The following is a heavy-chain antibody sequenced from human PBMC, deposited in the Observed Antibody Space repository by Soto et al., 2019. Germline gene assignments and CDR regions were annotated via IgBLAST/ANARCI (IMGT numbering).Heavy chain of an antibody. CDR2: IYYSGST. J-gene: IGHJ4*02. D-gene: IGHD3-10*01. CDR3: ARYFRGSGSYMFGY. Sequence: QVQLQESGPGLVKPSQTLSLTCTVSGGSISSGGYYWSWIRQHPGKGLEWIGYIYYSGSTYYNPSLKSRVTISVDTSKNQFSLKLSSVSAADTAVYYWARYFRGSGSYMFGYGGQGNLGNVSS. CDR1: GGSISSGGYY. V-gene: IGHV4-31*03.